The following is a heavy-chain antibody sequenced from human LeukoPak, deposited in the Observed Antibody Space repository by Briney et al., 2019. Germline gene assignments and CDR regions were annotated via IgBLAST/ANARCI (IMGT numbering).Heavy chain of an antibody. CDR3: ARDGSARSLGN. J-gene: IGHJ4*02. Sequence: GGSLRLSCAASGFSVSSNYMSWVRQAPGKGLEWVSVIYYGGNTYYADSVKGRFTISRDNSKNTLYLQMNSLRAEDTAVDYCARDGSARSLGNWGQGTLVSVSS. D-gene: IGHD6-6*01. CDR2: IYYGGNT. CDR1: GFSVSSNY. V-gene: IGHV3-53*01.